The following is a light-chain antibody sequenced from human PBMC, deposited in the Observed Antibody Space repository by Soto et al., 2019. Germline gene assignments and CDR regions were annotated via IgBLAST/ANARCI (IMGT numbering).Light chain of an antibody. CDR3: GTWDSSLSAGV. Sequence: QSVLTQPPSVSAAPGQKVTISCPGSTSNIGNYYISWYRQFPGRAPKLLIYDNNKRPSGIPDRFSGSNSGTSATLGITGLQTGDEADYYCGTWDSSLSAGVFGGGTQLTVL. J-gene: IGLJ2*01. V-gene: IGLV1-51*01. CDR1: TSNIGNYY. CDR2: DNN.